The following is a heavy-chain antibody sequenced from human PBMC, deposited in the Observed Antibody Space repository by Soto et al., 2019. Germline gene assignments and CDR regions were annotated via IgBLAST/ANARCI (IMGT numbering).Heavy chain of an antibody. CDR2: ISSSSSTI. J-gene: IGHJ6*02. Sequence: PGGSLRLSCAASGFTFSSYSMNWVRQAPGKGLEWVSYISSSSSTIYYADSVKGRFTISRDNSKNTLYLQMNSLRAEDTAVYYCARETYYDFWSGPYYGMDVWGQGTTVTVSS. V-gene: IGHV3-48*01. CDR3: ARETYYDFWSGPYYGMDV. CDR1: GFTFSSYS. D-gene: IGHD3-3*01.